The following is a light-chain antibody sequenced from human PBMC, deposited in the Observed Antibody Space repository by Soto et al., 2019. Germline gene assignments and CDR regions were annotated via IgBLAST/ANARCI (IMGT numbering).Light chain of an antibody. CDR2: GAS. CDR3: QQYSKWPPELT. Sequence: EIVMTQSPATLSVSPGGRATLSCRASQSVNNNLAWYQQKPGQAPRLLIYGASTRATGVPARFSGTGSGTEFTLTISSLQSEDLAVYYCQQYSKWPPELTFGGGTKVEIK. V-gene: IGKV3-15*01. J-gene: IGKJ4*01. CDR1: QSVNNN.